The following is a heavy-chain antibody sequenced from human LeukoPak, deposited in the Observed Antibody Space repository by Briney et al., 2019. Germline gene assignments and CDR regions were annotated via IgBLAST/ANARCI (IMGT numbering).Heavy chain of an antibody. V-gene: IGHV3-53*04. J-gene: IGHJ6*02. CDR3: ARGPADYYGVDV. Sequence: GGSLRLSCAASGFTFSNNYMSWVRQAPGKGLEWVSVIYSGGSTYYADSVKGRFTISRHDSKNTLYLQMNSLRAEDTAVYYCARGPADYYGVDVWGQGTTVTVSS. CDR2: IYSGGST. CDR1: GFTFSNNY.